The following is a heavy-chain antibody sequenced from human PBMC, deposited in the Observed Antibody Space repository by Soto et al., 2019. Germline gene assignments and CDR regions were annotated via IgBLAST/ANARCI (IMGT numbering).Heavy chain of an antibody. CDR1: GFTFSSYG. Sequence: GGSLRLSCAASGFTFSSYGMHWVRQAPGKGLEWVAVISYDGSNKYYADSVKGRFTISRDNSKNTLYLQMNSLRAEDTAVYYCAKDLFEVDCSSTSCLLLPDYWGQGTLVTVSS. CDR2: ISYDGSNK. CDR3: AKDLFEVDCSSTSCLLLPDY. D-gene: IGHD2-2*01. J-gene: IGHJ4*02. V-gene: IGHV3-30*18.